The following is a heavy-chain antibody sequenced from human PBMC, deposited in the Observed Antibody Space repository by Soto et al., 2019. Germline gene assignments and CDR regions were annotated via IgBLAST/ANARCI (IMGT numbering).Heavy chain of an antibody. V-gene: IGHV1-69*13. CDR1: GGTFSCYA. Sequence: GASVKVSCKASGGTFSCYAISWVRQAPGQGLEWMGGIIPIFGTANYAQKFQGRVTITADESTSTAYTELSSLRSEDTAVYYCARSYGDYVGFDYWGQGTLVTVSS. J-gene: IGHJ4*02. D-gene: IGHD4-17*01. CDR2: IIPIFGTA. CDR3: ARSYGDYVGFDY.